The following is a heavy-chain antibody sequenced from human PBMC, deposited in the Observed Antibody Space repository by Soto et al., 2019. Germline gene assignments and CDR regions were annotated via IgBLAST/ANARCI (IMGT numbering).Heavy chain of an antibody. J-gene: IGHJ5*02. V-gene: IGHV4-39*01. CDR1: VGSIRSSSYS. CDR3: ARHHGYGGRWYAP. Sequence: QLQLQESGPGLVKPSETLSLTCTVSVGSIRSSSYSWGWIRQPPGKGLEWIGSIYYSGSTYYNPSLKSRVNLSVDTAKNQFHLKLSSVTAADPAVYHCARHHGYGGRWYAPWGQGILVIVSS. CDR2: IYYSGST. D-gene: IGHD5-12*01.